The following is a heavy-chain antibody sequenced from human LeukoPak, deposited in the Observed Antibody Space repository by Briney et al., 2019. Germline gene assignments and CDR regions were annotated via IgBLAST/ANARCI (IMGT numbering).Heavy chain of an antibody. CDR1: GFTSSSSA. J-gene: IGHJ4*02. Sequence: QAGGSLRLSCAASGFTSSSSAMSWVRQAPGKGLEWVSAISGSGGSTYYAGSVKGRFTISRDNSKNTLYLQMNSLRAEDTAVYYCAKDGYGDYSYYFDYWGQGTLVTVSS. CDR2: ISGSGGST. V-gene: IGHV3-23*01. CDR3: AKDGYGDYSYYFDY. D-gene: IGHD4-17*01.